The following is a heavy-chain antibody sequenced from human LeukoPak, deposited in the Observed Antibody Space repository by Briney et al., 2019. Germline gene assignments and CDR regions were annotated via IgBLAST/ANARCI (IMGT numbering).Heavy chain of an antibody. V-gene: IGHV1-46*01. CDR2: INPSDGST. Sequence: ASVKVSCKASGYTFTTDYIHWVRQAPGQGLEWMGIINPSDGSTTYAQKFQGRVIMTVDTSTSTVYMALRSLRTEDTAVYYCARARGSGSYYGHDYYYYYYMDVWGQGTTVTVSS. J-gene: IGHJ6*03. CDR3: ARARGSGSYYGHDYYYYYYMDV. D-gene: IGHD3-10*01. CDR1: GYTFTTDY.